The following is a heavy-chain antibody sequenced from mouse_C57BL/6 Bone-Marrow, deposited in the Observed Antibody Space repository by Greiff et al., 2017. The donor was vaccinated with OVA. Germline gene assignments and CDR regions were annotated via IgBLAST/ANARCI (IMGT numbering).Heavy chain of an antibody. Sequence: EVMLVESGEGLVKPGGSLKLSCAASGFTFSSYAMSWVRQTPEKRLEWVAYISSGGDYIYYADTVKGRFTISRDNARNTLYLQMSSLKSEDTAMYYCTRPEGFYDYDRAWFAYWGQGTLVTVSA. CDR1: GFTFSSYA. CDR2: ISSGGDYI. V-gene: IGHV5-9-1*02. J-gene: IGHJ3*01. D-gene: IGHD2-4*01. CDR3: TRPEGFYDYDRAWFAY.